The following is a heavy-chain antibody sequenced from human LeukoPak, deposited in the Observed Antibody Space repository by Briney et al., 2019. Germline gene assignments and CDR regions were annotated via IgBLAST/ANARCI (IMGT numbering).Heavy chain of an antibody. J-gene: IGHJ5*02. CDR2: IKRDGSEK. V-gene: IGHV3-7*04. CDR3: ARALSSSWYVVEWFDP. Sequence: GGSLRLSCAASGFTFSSYWMSWVRQAQGKGLEWVANIKRDGSEKYYVDSVKGRFTISRDNAKNSLYLQMNRLRAEDTAVYYCARALSSSWYVVEWFDPWGQGTLVTVSS. CDR1: GFTFSSYW. D-gene: IGHD6-13*01.